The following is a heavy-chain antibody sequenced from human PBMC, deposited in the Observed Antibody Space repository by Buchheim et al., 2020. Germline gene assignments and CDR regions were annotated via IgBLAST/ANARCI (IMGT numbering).Heavy chain of an antibody. D-gene: IGHD2-15*01. CDR1: GFTFSKYW. CDR3: ARICSGATCSYPN. J-gene: IGHJ4*02. CDR2: ITPNGSST. Sequence: EMQLVESGGDLVQPGGSLRLSCAASGFTFSKYWMHWVRQAPGEGLVWVSRITPNGSSTDYADSVKGRFTISRDNVKNTLYLQMSGLRVEDTAVYYCARICSGATCSYPNWGRGTL. V-gene: IGHV3-74*01.